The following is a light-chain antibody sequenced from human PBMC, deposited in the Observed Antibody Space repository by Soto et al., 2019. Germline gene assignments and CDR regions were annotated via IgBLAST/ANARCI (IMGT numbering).Light chain of an antibody. CDR2: AAS. J-gene: IGKJ1*01. CDR1: ETVTGKY. Sequence: EIVLTQSPGTLSLSPGDRATLSCRASETVTGKYLAWYQQKAGQAPRLLIFAASNGATGIPDRFSGSGSGTDFTLTISRLEPEDFAVYYCQQYGSSGTFGQGTKVDI. CDR3: QQYGSSGT. V-gene: IGKV3-20*01.